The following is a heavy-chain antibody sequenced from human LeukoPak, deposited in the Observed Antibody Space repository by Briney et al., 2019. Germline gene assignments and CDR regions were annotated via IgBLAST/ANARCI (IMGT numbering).Heavy chain of an antibody. D-gene: IGHD4-17*01. CDR3: ARTHTTVTTGWFDP. J-gene: IGHJ5*02. CDR2: IYSGGST. V-gene: IGHV3-53*01. CDR1: GSTVSSNY. Sequence: GGSLRLSCAASGSTVSSNYMSWVRQAPGKGLEWVSVIYSGGSTYYADSVKGRFTISRDNSKNTLYLQMNSLRAEDTAVYYCARTHTTVTTGWFDPWGQGTLVTVSS.